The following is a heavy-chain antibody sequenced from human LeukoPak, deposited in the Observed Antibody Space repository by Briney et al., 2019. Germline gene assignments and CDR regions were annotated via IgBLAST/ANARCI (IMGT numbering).Heavy chain of an antibody. J-gene: IGHJ4*02. V-gene: IGHV3-9*01. Sequence: PGGSLRLSCAASGFTFSSYAMHWVRQAPGKGLEWVAGIGWNGGNIGYADSVKGRFTISRDNARNSLYLQMNSLRPEDTALYYCAKVTYDSSGYYPLLDYWGQGTLVTVSS. CDR1: GFTFSSYA. CDR2: IGWNGGNI. D-gene: IGHD3-22*01. CDR3: AKVTYDSSGYYPLLDY.